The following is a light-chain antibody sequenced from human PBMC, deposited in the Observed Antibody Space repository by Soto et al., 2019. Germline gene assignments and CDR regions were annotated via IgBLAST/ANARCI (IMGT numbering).Light chain of an antibody. V-gene: IGKV3-20*01. CDR2: GAS. CDR1: QSISSSY. J-gene: IGKJ3*01. Sequence: EIVLTQSPGTLSLSPGERATLSCRASQSISSSYLAWYQQRPGQAHRLLIFGASYRATGIPDRFSGSGSGTDFTLTISRLEPEDFAVYYSQQDSSSPPEFTVGTGTRVDSK. CDR3: QQDSSSPPEFT.